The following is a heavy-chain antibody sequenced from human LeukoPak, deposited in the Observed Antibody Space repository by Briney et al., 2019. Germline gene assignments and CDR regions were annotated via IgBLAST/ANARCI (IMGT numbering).Heavy chain of an antibody. CDR3: ASLMADSSAYNHY. D-gene: IGHD3-22*01. J-gene: IGHJ4*02. V-gene: IGHV4-39*01. Sequence: PSETLSLTCTVSGGSISRSSYFWGWIRQPPGAGKGLEWIGSIYYSGSTYYNPSLKSRVTISVDTSKNQFSLKLSSVTAADTAVYYCASLMADSSAYNHYWGQGTLVTVSS. CDR1: GGSISRSSYF. CDR2: IYYSGST.